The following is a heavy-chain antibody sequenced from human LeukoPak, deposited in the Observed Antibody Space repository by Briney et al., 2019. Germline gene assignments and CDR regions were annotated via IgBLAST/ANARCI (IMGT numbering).Heavy chain of an antibody. Sequence: SETRSLTCTVSGYSISSGYYWGWIRQSPGKGLEWIGRIYHAGSTFHNPSLKSRVTISVDTSKNQFSLKVNSVTAADTAVYYCARGYNSGWYAYWGQGTLVTVSS. CDR2: IYHAGST. D-gene: IGHD6-19*01. V-gene: IGHV4-38-2*02. CDR3: ARGYNSGWYAY. J-gene: IGHJ4*02. CDR1: GYSISSGYY.